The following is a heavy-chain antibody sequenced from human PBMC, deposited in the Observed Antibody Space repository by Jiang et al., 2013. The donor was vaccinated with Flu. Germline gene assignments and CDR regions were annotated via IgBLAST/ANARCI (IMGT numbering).Heavy chain of an antibody. D-gene: IGHD6-13*01. V-gene: IGHV5-51*01. J-gene: IGHJ5*02. CDR3: VRCHGYRTTSWYLWFDP. Sequence: SLKISCEGSGYTFSDFWIAWVRQMPGKGLEWMGIIYPGDSRTRYNPSFQGQVTMSADKSINTAYLQWSSLKASDTAMYYCVRCHGYRTTSWYLWFDPWGQGTLVT. CDR2: IYPGDSRT. CDR1: GYTFSDFW.